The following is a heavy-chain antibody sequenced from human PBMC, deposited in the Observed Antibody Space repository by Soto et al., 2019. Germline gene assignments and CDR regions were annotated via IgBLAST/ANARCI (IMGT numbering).Heavy chain of an antibody. CDR2: ISNSRSDK. D-gene: IGHD3-16*01. V-gene: IGHV3-21*01. CDR3: ARGGGNFDH. J-gene: IGHJ4*02. Sequence: GGSLRLSCAASGFTFSRYAMSWVRQAPGKGLEWVSYISNSRSDKYYADSGKGRFTISRKNAKNSLYLQMNSLRADDTAVYYCARGGGNFDHWGQGTLVTVSS. CDR1: GFTFSRYA.